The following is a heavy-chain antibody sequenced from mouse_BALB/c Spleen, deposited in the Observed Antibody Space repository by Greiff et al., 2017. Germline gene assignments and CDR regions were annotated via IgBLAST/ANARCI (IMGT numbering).Heavy chain of an antibody. CDR2: ISSGSSTI. CDR1: GFTFSSFG. J-gene: IGHJ2*01. CDR3: ARTTGTPFDY. Sequence: EVKLVESGGGLVQPGGSRKLSCAASGFTFSSFGMHWVRQAPEKGLEWVAYISSGSSTIYYADTVKGRFTISRDNPKNTLFLQMTSLRSEDTAMDYWARTTGTPFDYWGQGTTLTVSS. V-gene: IGHV5-17*02. D-gene: IGHD2-12*01.